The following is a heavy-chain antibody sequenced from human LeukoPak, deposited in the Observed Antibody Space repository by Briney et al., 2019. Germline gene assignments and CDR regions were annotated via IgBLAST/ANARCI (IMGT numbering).Heavy chain of an antibody. Sequence: ASVKVSCKVSGYTLTELSMHWVRQAPGKGLEWMGWINPNSGGTNYAQKFQGRVTMTRDTSISTAYMELSRLRSDDTAVYYCARGRVLRYFDWLLYGDYWGQGTLVTVSS. D-gene: IGHD3-9*01. CDR2: INPNSGGT. CDR1: GYTLTELS. V-gene: IGHV1-2*02. J-gene: IGHJ4*02. CDR3: ARGRVLRYFDWLLYGDY.